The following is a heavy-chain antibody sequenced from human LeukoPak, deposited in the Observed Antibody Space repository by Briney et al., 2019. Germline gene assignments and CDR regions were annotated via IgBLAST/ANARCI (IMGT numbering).Heavy chain of an antibody. J-gene: IGHJ4*02. Sequence: PEGSLRLSCAASGFTFDDYTMHWVRQSPGKGLEWVSLISWDGGSTYYADSVKGRFTISRDNSKNSLYLQMNSLRTEDTALYYCAKDPQRYNWNDLPDYWGQGTLVTVSS. V-gene: IGHV3-43*01. CDR2: ISWDGGST. CDR1: GFTFDDYT. CDR3: AKDPQRYNWNDLPDY. D-gene: IGHD1-1*01.